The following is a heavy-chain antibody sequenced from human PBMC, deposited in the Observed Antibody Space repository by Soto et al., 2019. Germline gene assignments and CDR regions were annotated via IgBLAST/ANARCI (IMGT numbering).Heavy chain of an antibody. CDR3: ARPDRIFYYMDV. Sequence: EVQLVESGGGLVKPGGSLRLSCETSGFTFSAYSMNWVRQAPGRGLEFVSSITSNNIYYADSVRGRFTISRDNVKNSLYLQMTSLREDDTAVYYCARPDRIFYYMDVWGKGTTVTVSS. CDR1: GFTFSAYS. J-gene: IGHJ6*03. V-gene: IGHV3-21*01. CDR2: ITSNNI.